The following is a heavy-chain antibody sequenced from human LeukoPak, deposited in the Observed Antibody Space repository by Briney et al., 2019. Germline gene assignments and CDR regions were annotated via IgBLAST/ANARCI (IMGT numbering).Heavy chain of an antibody. CDR3: TRGRGSYSLDY. CDR2: ISYDGSNE. V-gene: IGHV3-30*01. J-gene: IGHJ4*02. D-gene: IGHD1-26*01. Sequence: GGSLRLSCAPSGFTLSSYAMHWVRQAPGKGLEWGAIISYDGSNEHYADSVKGRFTISRDNSKNTLYLQMNSLRAEDTAIYYCTRGRGSYSLDYWGRGTLVTVSS. CDR1: GFTLSSYA.